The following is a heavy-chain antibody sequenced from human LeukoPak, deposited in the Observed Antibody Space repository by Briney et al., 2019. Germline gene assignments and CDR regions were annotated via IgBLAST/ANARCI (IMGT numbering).Heavy chain of an antibody. J-gene: IGHJ4*02. CDR3: ARHSGSGWQALGY. D-gene: IGHD6-19*01. CDR1: GYTFSNYG. V-gene: IGHV1-18*04. CDR2: TSYKGNT. Sequence: SGYTFSNYGISWVRQAPGLGLEXMGWTSYKGNTNYTQKFQDRVTMTTDTSTTTAYMELRSLESDDTAVYYCARHSGSGWQALGYWGQGTLVTVSS.